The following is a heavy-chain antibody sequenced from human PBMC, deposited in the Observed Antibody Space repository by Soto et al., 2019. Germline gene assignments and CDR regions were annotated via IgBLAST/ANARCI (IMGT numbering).Heavy chain of an antibody. D-gene: IGHD2-15*01. V-gene: IGHV3-30*18. CDR1: GFTFSSYG. Sequence: GGSLRLSCAASGFTFSSYGMHWVRQAPGKGLEWVAVISYDGSNKYYADSVKGQFTISRDNSKNTLYLQMNSLRAEDTAVYYCAKERDIVVVVAPLDYWGQGT. J-gene: IGHJ4*02. CDR3: AKERDIVVVVAPLDY. CDR2: ISYDGSNK.